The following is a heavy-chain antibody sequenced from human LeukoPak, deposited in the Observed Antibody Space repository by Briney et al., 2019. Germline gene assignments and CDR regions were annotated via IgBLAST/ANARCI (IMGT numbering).Heavy chain of an antibody. D-gene: IGHD3-3*01. Sequence: GGSLRLSCSASGFTFSRYPMHWVRQAPGKGLEYVSAISGNGSSTYYADSVQGRFTISRDNSKNTLYLQMSSLRTENTAIYYCVKAQCGFWSGLDYWGRGTLVTVSS. CDR1: GFTFSRYP. CDR3: VKAQCGFWSGLDY. V-gene: IGHV3-64D*09. CDR2: ISGNGSST. J-gene: IGHJ4*02.